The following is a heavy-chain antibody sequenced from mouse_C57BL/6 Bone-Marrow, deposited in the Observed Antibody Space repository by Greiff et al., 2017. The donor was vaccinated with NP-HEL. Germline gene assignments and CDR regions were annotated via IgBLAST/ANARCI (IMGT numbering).Heavy chain of an antibody. CDR2: IDPSDSET. D-gene: IGHD2-3*01. Sequence: QVQLQQPGAELVRPGSSVKLSCKASGYTFTSYWMHWVKQRPIQGLEWIGNIDPSDSETPYNQKFKDKATLTVDKSSSTAYLQLSSLTSEDSAVYYCARLCYYCYAMDYWGQGTSVTVSS. CDR3: ARLCYYCYAMDY. V-gene: IGHV1-52*01. CDR1: GYTFTSYW. J-gene: IGHJ4*01.